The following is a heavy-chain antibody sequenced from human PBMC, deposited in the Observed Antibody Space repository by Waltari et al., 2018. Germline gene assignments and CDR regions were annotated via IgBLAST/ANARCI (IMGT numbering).Heavy chain of an antibody. CDR3: ATYRWLGY. D-gene: IGHD3-10*01. CDR1: EFDFSTYW. CDR2: INYEGSEK. V-gene: IGHV3-7*03. Sequence: EVQLVESGGGLVQPGGSLRLSCEVSEFDFSTYWMTWVRQASGRGVEGVANINYEGSEKNYVDSGNGRFFISRDNARKSLYLQMNSLRAEDTAVYYCATYRWLGYWGQGTLVTVSS. J-gene: IGHJ4*02.